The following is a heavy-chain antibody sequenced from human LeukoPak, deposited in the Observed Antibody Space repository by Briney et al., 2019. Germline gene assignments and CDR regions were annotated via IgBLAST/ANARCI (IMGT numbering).Heavy chain of an antibody. J-gene: IGHJ3*02. Sequence: GGSLRLSCAASGFTFSSYSMNWVRQAPGKGLEWVSSISSSSSYIYYADSVKGRFTISRDNAKNSLYLQMSSLRAEDTAVYYCARARSGRSLIGAFDIWGQGTMVTVSS. D-gene: IGHD3-10*01. CDR1: GFTFSSYS. CDR2: ISSSSSYI. V-gene: IGHV3-21*01. CDR3: ARARSGRSLIGAFDI.